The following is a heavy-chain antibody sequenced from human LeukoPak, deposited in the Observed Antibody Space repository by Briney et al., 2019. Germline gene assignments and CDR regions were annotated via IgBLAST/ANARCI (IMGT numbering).Heavy chain of an antibody. J-gene: IGHJ6*03. V-gene: IGHV3-53*01. CDR2: IHKSAIT. Sequence: GGSLRLSCAASGFTVSSNYMTWVRQAPGKGLEWVSVIHKSAITYYADTVKGRFTISRDNSKNTLYLQMNSLIAEDTAVYYCARSLRVRGVPDYMDVWGKGTTVTISS. CDR1: GFTVSSNY. CDR3: ARSLRVRGVPDYMDV. D-gene: IGHD3-10*01.